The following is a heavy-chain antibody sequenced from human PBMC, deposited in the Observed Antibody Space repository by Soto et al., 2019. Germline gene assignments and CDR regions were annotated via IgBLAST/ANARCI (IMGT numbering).Heavy chain of an antibody. CDR3: ARVERGSATTVVDAFDI. CDR1: GGSVTSGNYY. J-gene: IGHJ3*02. Sequence: QVQLQQWGAGLLKPSETLSLTCAVYGGSVTSGNYYWSWIRQPPGKGLEWIGEMSHSGGTHFNPSLKSRVTISVDTSKNRFSLKMSSVTAADTALYYCARVERGSATTVVDAFDIWGPGTLVTVSS. D-gene: IGHD3-16*01. CDR2: MSHSGGT. V-gene: IGHV4-34*01.